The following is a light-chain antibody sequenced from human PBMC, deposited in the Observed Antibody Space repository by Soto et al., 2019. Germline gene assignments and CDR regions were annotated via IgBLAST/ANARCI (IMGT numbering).Light chain of an antibody. V-gene: IGKV3D-20*02. Sequence: EIVLTQAPGTLSLSPGERATLSCRASQSVSSSYLGWYQQKPGQAPRLXIYDASNRATGIPARFSGSGSGTDCTLTISSLEPEDFGVYYCQQRSTWPPITFGQGTRLE. CDR3: QQRSTWPPIT. J-gene: IGKJ5*01. CDR2: DAS. CDR1: QSVSSSY.